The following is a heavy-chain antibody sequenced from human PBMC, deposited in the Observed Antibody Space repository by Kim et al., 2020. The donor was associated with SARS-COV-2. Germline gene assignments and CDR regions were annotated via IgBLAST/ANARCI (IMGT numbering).Heavy chain of an antibody. CDR1: GYTFTSYA. CDR3: ARPYYYGLGRLYPDYVDY. D-gene: IGHD3-10*01. V-gene: IGHV1-3*01. J-gene: IGHJ4*01. Sequence: ASVKVSCKASGYTFTSYAMHWVRQAPGQRLEWMGWINAGNGNTKYPQKFQGRVTITRDTSASTAYMELSSLRSEDTAVYYCARPYYYGLGRLYPDYVDYW. CDR2: INAGNGNT.